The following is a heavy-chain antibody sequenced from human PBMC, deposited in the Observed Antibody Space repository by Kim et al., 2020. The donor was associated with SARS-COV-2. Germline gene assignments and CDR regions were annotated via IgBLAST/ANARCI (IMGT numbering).Heavy chain of an antibody. Sequence: ASVKVSCKASGYTFTSYAMHWVRQAPGQRLEWMGWINAGNGNTKYSQKFQGRVTITRDTSASTAYMELSSLRSEDTAVYYCARGYCSGGSCYGSGTNWFDPWGQGTLVTVSS. CDR2: INAGNGNT. V-gene: IGHV1-3*01. CDR3: ARGYCSGGSCYGSGTNWFDP. CDR1: GYTFTSYA. J-gene: IGHJ5*02. D-gene: IGHD2-15*01.